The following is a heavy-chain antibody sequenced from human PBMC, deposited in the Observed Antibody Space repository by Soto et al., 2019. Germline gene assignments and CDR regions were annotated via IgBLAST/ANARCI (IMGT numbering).Heavy chain of an antibody. V-gene: IGHV1-3*01. CDR2: INAGNGNT. J-gene: IGHJ6*03. D-gene: IGHD3-10*01. Sequence: QVQLVQSGAEVKKPGASVKVSCKASGYTFTSYAMHWVRQAPGQRLEWMGWINAGNGNTKYSQKFQGRVTITRDTSASTAYMELSSMRSEDTAVYYCARDRAVLLWFGESYYYMDVWGKGTTVTVSS. CDR1: GYTFTSYA. CDR3: ARDRAVLLWFGESYYYMDV.